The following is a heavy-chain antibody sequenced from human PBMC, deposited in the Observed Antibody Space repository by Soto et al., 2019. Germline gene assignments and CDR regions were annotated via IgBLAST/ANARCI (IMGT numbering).Heavy chain of an antibody. CDR2: IIPILGIA. CDR3: ARDGCSGGSCLGP. V-gene: IGHV1-69*04. D-gene: IGHD2-15*01. Sequence: ASVKVSCKASGGTFSSYTISWVRQAPGQGLEWMGRIIPILGIANYAQKFQGRVTITADKSTSTAYMELSSLRSEDTAVYYCARDGCSGGSCLGPWGQGTLVTVSS. J-gene: IGHJ5*02. CDR1: GGTFSSYT.